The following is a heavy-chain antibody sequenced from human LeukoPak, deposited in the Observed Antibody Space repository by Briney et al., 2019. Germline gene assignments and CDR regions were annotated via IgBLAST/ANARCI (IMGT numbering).Heavy chain of an antibody. V-gene: IGHV1-18*01. Sequence: ASVKVSCKASGYTSTSYGISWVRQAPGQGLEWMGWISAYNGNTNYAQKLQGRVTMTTDTSTSTAYMELRRLRSDDTAVYYCARVVTRPYYYGMDVWGQGTTVTVSS. D-gene: IGHD2-15*01. CDR3: ARVVTRPYYYGMDV. CDR2: ISAYNGNT. J-gene: IGHJ6*02. CDR1: GYTSTSYG.